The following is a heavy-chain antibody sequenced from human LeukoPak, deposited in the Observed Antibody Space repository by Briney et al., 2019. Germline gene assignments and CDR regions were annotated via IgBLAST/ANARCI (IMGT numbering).Heavy chain of an antibody. CDR2: MNPNSGNT. J-gene: IGHJ4*02. CDR3: ARGLWFGELWYFDY. D-gene: IGHD3-10*01. Sequence: ASVKVSCKASGYTFTSYDINWVRQATGQGLEWMGWMNPNSGNTGYAQKFQGRVTITRNTSISTAYMELSSLRSEDTAVYYCARGLWFGELWYFDYWGQGTLVTASS. CDR1: GYTFTSYD. V-gene: IGHV1-8*03.